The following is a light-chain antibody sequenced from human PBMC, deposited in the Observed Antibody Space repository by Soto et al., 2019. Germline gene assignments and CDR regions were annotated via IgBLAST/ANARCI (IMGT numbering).Light chain of an antibody. V-gene: IGKV3-15*01. CDR1: QSVSSN. Sequence: IVMTQSPAPLSVSPGERATLSCRASQSVSSNLAWYQQKPGQAPRLLIYGAYTSATGIPARFSGSGSGTEFTLTISCLPSEDFAVSYCHQYTNGRRKYTFCQGAKLEIK. CDR3: HQYTNGRRKYT. CDR2: GAY. J-gene: IGKJ2*01.